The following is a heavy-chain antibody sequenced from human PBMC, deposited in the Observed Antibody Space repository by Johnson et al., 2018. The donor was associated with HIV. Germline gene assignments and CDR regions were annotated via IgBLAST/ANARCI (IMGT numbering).Heavy chain of an antibody. CDR2: IYSGGST. CDR1: GFTVSSNY. D-gene: IGHD3-16*01. V-gene: IGHV3-66*01. CDR3: VRDAFDYRDASGRFGGAGFDI. J-gene: IGHJ3*02. Sequence: EQLVESGGGLIQPGGSLRLSCAASGFTVSSNYMSWVRQAPGTGLEWVSVIYSGGSTHYADSVKGRFTISRDNAKNSLSLQMNSLRAEDTAVYYCVRDAFDYRDASGRFGGAGFDIWGQGTMVTVSS.